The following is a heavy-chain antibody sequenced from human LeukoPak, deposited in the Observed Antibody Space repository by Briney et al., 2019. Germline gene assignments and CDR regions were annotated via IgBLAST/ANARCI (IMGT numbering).Heavy chain of an antibody. CDR3: AREDEGYCSSTSCYVAGFFGSFGVLSRRAYYYMDV. D-gene: IGHD2-2*01. CDR1: GFTFSSYW. V-gene: IGHV3-7*01. J-gene: IGHJ6*03. Sequence: GGSLRLSCAASGFTFSSYWMSWVRQAPGKGLEWVANIKQDGSEKYYVDSVKGRFTISRDNAKNSLYLQMNSLRAEDTAVYYCAREDEGYCSSTSCYVAGFFGSFGVLSRRAYYYMDVWGKGTTVTISS. CDR2: IKQDGSEK.